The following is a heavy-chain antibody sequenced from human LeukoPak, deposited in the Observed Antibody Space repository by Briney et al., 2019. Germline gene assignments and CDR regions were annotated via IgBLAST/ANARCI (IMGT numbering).Heavy chain of an antibody. V-gene: IGHV3-30*04. J-gene: IGHJ4*02. CDR1: GITFSSYA. CDR2: ISYDGSNK. Sequence: GGSLRLSCAASGITFSSYAMHWVRQAPGKGLEWVAVISYDGSNKYYADSVKGRFTISRDNSKNTLYLQMNSLRAEDTAVYYCAREQGAHWNDGVADYWGQGTLVTVSS. D-gene: IGHD1-1*01. CDR3: AREQGAHWNDGVADY.